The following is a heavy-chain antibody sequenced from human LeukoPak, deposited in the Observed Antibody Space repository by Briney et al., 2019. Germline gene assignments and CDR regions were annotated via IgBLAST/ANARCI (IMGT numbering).Heavy chain of an antibody. Sequence: GGSLRLSCAASGFIFSHYGMSWVRHAPGRGLEWVSSIGSSGSTTYYADSVEGRFTISRDNSKNTLYLQIYSLRAEDTAIYYCAKSQGGITVAGTRWFDPWGQGTLVTVSS. D-gene: IGHD6-13*01. CDR1: GFIFSHYG. V-gene: IGHV3-23*01. CDR3: AKSQGGITVAGTRWFDP. J-gene: IGHJ5*02. CDR2: IGSSGSTT.